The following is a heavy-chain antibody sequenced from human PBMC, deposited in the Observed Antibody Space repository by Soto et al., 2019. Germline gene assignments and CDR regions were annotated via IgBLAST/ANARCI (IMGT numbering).Heavy chain of an antibody. Sequence: ASVKVSCKASGYTFTSYYMHWVRQAPGQGLEWMGIINPSGGSTSYAQKFQGRVTMTRDTSTSTVYMELSSLRSEDTAVYYCASQQTVVPAMNGGYYYGMDVWGQGTTVTVSS. CDR2: INPSGGST. CDR3: ASQQTVVPAMNGGYYYGMDV. D-gene: IGHD2-2*01. V-gene: IGHV1-46*01. J-gene: IGHJ6*02. CDR1: GYTFTSYY.